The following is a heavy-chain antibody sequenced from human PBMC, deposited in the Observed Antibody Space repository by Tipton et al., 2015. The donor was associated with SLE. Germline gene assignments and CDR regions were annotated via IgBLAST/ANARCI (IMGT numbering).Heavy chain of an antibody. Sequence: TLSLTCAVYGGSFSGYYWSWIRQPPGKGLEWIGRIYTSGSTNYNPSLKSRVTISVDTSKNQFSLKLNSVTAADTAVYYCARFRDEYYYYAMDVWGQGTTVTVSS. CDR1: GGSFSGYY. CDR2: IYTSGST. J-gene: IGHJ6*02. V-gene: IGHV4-59*10. CDR3: ARFRDEYYYYAMDV.